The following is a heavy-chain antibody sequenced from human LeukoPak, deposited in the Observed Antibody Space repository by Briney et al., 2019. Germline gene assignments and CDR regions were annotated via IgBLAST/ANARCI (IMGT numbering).Heavy chain of an antibody. CDR2: IYHSGST. V-gene: IGHV4-30-2*01. CDR1: GGSISSDNYC. CDR3: ARSHYDSSGSPIFGLGVDY. Sequence: PSETLSLTCAVSGGSISSDNYCWSWIRQPPGKGLEWIGYIYHSGSTYYNPSLKGRVTMSVDRSKNQFSLKLSSVTAADTAVYYCARSHYDSSGSPIFGLGVDYWGQGTLVTVSS. D-gene: IGHD3-22*01. J-gene: IGHJ4*02.